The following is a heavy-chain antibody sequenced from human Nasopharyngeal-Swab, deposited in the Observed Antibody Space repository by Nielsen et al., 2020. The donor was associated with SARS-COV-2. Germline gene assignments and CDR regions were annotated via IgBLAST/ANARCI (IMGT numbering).Heavy chain of an antibody. Sequence: SETLSLTCVVSGGSISSSNWLSWVLQPPGKGLQWIGEIYHSGNTNYNPSLESRVTISVDKSKNQFSLRLSSVTAADTAVYYCARTRDYGGNSDFDYWGLGTLVTVSS. CDR2: IYHSGNT. CDR3: ARTRDYGGNSDFDY. CDR1: GGSISSSNW. V-gene: IGHV4-4*02. J-gene: IGHJ4*02. D-gene: IGHD4-23*01.